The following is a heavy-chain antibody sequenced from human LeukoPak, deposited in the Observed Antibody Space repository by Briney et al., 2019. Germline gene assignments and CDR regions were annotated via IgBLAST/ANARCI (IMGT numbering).Heavy chain of an antibody. J-gene: IGHJ4*02. V-gene: IGHV4-31*03. CDR3: ARLRAYCSSTSCYPGSPVDY. CDR2: IYYSGST. Sequence: SETLSRTCTVSGGSISSGGYYWSWIRQHPGKRLEWIGYIYYSGSTYYNPSLKSRVTISVDTSKNQSSLKLSSVTAASTAVYYCARLRAYCSSTSCYPGSPVDYGGQGTLVTVSS. D-gene: IGHD2-2*01. CDR1: GGSISSGGYY.